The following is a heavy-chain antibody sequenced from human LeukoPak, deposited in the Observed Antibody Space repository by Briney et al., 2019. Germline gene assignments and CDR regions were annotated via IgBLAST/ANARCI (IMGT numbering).Heavy chain of an antibody. Sequence: PGRSLRLSCAASGFTFDDYAMLWVRQAPGKGLEWVSGISWNSGSIGYADSVKGRFTISRDNAKNSLYLQMNSLRAEDTALYYCAKDGRTGSTMERYYDFWSGYYTAYYMDVWGKGTTVTVSS. CDR2: ISWNSGSI. J-gene: IGHJ6*03. CDR1: GFTFDDYA. V-gene: IGHV3-9*01. CDR3: AKDGRTGSTMERYYDFWSGYYTAYYMDV. D-gene: IGHD3-3*01.